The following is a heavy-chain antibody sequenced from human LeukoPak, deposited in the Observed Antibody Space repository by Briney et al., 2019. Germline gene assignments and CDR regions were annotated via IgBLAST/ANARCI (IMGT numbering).Heavy chain of an antibody. CDR3: ATMTVASAFDY. J-gene: IGHJ4*02. V-gene: IGHV3-48*03. CDR1: GFTSEFTFRDFE. CDR2: ISSSGGTK. Sequence: GGSLRLSCVVPGFTSEFTFRDFEMYWVRQAPGKGLEWVSYISSSGGTKYYADSVKGRFTISRDNAKKSLFLQMNSLSAEDTAVYYCATMTVASAFDYWGQGSLVTVSS. D-gene: IGHD6-19*01.